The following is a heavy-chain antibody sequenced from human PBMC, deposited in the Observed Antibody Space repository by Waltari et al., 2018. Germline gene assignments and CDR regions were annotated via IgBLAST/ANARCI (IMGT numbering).Heavy chain of an antibody. D-gene: IGHD6-19*01. J-gene: IGHJ6*02. CDR2: INHSGST. V-gene: IGHV4-34*01. Sequence: QVQLQQWGAGLLKPSETLSLTCAVYGGSFSGYYWSWIRQPPGKGLEWIGEINHSGSTNYNPSLKSRVTISVDTSKNQFSLQLNSVTPEDTAVYYCAMDLMVAGYGMDVWGQGTTVTVSS. CDR1: GGSFSGYY. CDR3: AMDLMVAGYGMDV.